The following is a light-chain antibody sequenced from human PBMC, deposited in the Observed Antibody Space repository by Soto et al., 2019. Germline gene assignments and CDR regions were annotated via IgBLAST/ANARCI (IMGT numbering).Light chain of an antibody. CDR1: NSNIGTNA. Sequence: QAVVTQPHSASGTPGQRVTISCSGSNSNIGTNAVNWYQHLPGTAPKLLIYSNYQRPSGVPDRFSGSKSGTSASLAISGLRSEDEADYYCAAWDDSLNGWVFGGGTKLTVL. V-gene: IGLV1-44*01. J-gene: IGLJ3*02. CDR2: SNY. CDR3: AAWDDSLNGWV.